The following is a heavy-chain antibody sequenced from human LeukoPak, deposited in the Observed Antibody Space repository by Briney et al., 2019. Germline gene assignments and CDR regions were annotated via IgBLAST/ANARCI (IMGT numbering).Heavy chain of an antibody. D-gene: IGHD4-23*01. CDR2: IYYSGLT. J-gene: IGHJ4*02. Sequence: SETLSLTCTVSGGFISSYYWYWVRQPPGKGLECIGHIYYSGLTNYNPPLKSRVTISIDTSKKQFSLKLTSVTAADTAVYYCGGNGGGNREGPLHHGARGTRDTVS. CDR3: GGNGGGNREGPLHH. V-gene: IGHV4-59*01. CDR1: GGFISSYY.